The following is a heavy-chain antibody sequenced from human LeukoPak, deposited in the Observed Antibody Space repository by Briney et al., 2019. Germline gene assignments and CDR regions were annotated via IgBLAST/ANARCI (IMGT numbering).Heavy chain of an antibody. CDR3: ARSVQWLPY. V-gene: IGHV3-9*01. CDR2: ISWNSGSI. Sequence: GRSLRLSCAASGFTFDDYAMHWVRQAPGEGLEWVSGISWNSGSIGYADSVKGRFTISRDNAKNSLYLQMNSLRAEDTAVYYCARSVQWLPYWGQGTLVTVSS. D-gene: IGHD6-19*01. CDR1: GFTFDDYA. J-gene: IGHJ4*02.